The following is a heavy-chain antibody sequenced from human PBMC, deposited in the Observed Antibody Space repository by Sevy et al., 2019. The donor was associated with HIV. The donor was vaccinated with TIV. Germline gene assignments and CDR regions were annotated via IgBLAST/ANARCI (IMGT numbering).Heavy chain of an antibody. CDR1: GFSFSSYA. V-gene: IGHV3-23*01. Sequence: GGSLRLFCAASGFSFSSYAMNWVRQAPGKGLEWVSAVSASGATTYYADSVKGRFTISRDNSSSTLYLQMDSLRADDTPVYYMAKDTTSLWGYFDLWRQGTLVNVAS. CDR2: VSASGATT. CDR3: AKDTTSLWGYFDL. J-gene: IGHJ4*02. D-gene: IGHD1-1*01.